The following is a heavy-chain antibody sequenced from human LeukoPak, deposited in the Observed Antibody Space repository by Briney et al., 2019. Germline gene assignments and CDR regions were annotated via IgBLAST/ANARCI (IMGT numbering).Heavy chain of an antibody. Sequence: GGSLRLSCAASGFTFSSYAMSWVRQAPGKGLEWVSAISGSGGSTYYADSVKGRFTISRDNSKNTLYLQMNSLRAEDTAVYYCAKGGGYCSSTSCSAASAYWGQGTLVTVSS. V-gene: IGHV3-23*01. J-gene: IGHJ4*02. CDR1: GFTFSSYA. CDR2: ISGSGGST. D-gene: IGHD2-2*01. CDR3: AKGGGYCSSTSCSAASAY.